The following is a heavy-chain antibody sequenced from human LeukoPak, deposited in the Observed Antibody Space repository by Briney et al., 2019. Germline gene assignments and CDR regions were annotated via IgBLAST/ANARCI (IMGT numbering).Heavy chain of an antibody. V-gene: IGHV4-59*01. CDR2: IYYSGST. CDR1: GASISSYY. D-gene: IGHD3-16*01. CDR3: ARVTIRGANGRSDP. Sequence: SETLSLTCTVSGASISSYYWSWIRQPPGKGLEWIGYIYYSGSTNYNPSLKSRVTISVDTSKNQFSLKLSSVTAADTAVYYCARVTIRGANGRSDPWGQGTLVTVSS. J-gene: IGHJ5*02.